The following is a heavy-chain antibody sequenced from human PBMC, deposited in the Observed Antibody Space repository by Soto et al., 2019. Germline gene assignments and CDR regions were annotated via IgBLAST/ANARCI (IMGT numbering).Heavy chain of an antibody. V-gene: IGHV3-9*01. D-gene: IGHD2-2*01. CDR2: TSWKSGSV. CDR3: AKGIASSPFFLDY. J-gene: IGHJ4*02. CDR1: GFTFDDYA. Sequence: VQLVESGGGLVQPGSSLRLSCAASGFTFDDYAMHWVRQAPGKGLEWVSGTSWKSGSVDYADSVKGRFTISRDNAKNFLYLQMNSLRAEDTAFSFCAKGIASSPFFLDYWGQGTLVTVSS.